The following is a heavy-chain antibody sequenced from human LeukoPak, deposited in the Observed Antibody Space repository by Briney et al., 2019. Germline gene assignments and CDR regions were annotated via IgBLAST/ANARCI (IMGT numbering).Heavy chain of an antibody. CDR2: ISISSSYI. CDR3: ARDELDCCGDCYYSSSSFDY. V-gene: IGHV3-21*01. D-gene: IGHD2-21*02. Sequence: GGSLRLSCAASGFTFSSYSMNWVRPAPGKGLEWVSSISISSSYIYYADSVKGRFTISRDNAKNSLYLQMNSLRAEDTAVYYCARDELDCCGDCYYSSSSFDYWGQGTLVTVSS. J-gene: IGHJ4*02. CDR1: GFTFSSYS.